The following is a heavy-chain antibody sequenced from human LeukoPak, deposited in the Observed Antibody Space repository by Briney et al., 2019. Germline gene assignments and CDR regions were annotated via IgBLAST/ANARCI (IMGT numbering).Heavy chain of an antibody. J-gene: IGHJ4*02. CDR3: AREEYCSSTSCYPGTFDY. Sequence: GGSLRLSCAASGFTFSSYSMNWVRQAPGKGLEWVSSISSSSSYIYYADSVKGRFTIPRDNAKNSLYLQMNSLRAEDTAVYYCAREEYCSSTSCYPGTFDYWGQGTLVTVSS. V-gene: IGHV3-21*01. D-gene: IGHD2-2*01. CDR1: GFTFSSYS. CDR2: ISSSSSYI.